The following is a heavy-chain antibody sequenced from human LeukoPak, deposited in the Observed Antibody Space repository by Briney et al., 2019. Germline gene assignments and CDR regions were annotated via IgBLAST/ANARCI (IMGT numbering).Heavy chain of an antibody. CDR1: GGSISSSSYY. V-gene: IGHV4-39*07. D-gene: IGHD6-19*01. Sequence: PSETLSLTCTVSGGSISSSSYYWGWIRQPPGKGLEWIGSIYYSGSTYYNPSLKSRVTISVDTSKNQFSLKLSSVTAADTAVYYCARRWASVAGFDDAFDIWGQGTMVTVSS. J-gene: IGHJ3*02. CDR3: ARRWASVAGFDDAFDI. CDR2: IYYSGST.